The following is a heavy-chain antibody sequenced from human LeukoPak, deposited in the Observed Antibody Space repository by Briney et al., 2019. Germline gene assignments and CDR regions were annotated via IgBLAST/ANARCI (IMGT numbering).Heavy chain of an antibody. CDR1: GFTFSSYS. CDR2: ISSSSSYI. CDR3: ARDLVLSLWFGDDYYYGMDV. Sequence: KAGGSLRLSCAASGFTFSSYSMNWVRQAPGKGLEWVSSISSSSSYIYYADSVKGRFTISRDNAKNSLYLQMNSLRAGDTAVYYCARDLVLSLWFGDDYYYGMDVWGQGTTVTVSS. V-gene: IGHV3-21*01. J-gene: IGHJ6*02. D-gene: IGHD3-10*01.